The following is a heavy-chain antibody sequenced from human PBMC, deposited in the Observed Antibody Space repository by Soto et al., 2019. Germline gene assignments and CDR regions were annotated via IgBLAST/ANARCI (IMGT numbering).Heavy chain of an antibody. V-gene: IGHV3-33*01. CDR2: IWLDGSNE. J-gene: IGHJ4*02. Sequence: GGALRLSRAASGVTLSRYCTHGIHLGRPAPGYGLECVVVIWLDGSNEYYAESVKGRFTVSRDIPKNTMYLQMNSLRTEDTAVYYCVQAPRPQFDYLLGSVYWGQGALVTVSS. CDR3: VQAPRPQFDYLLGSVY. CDR1: GVTLSRYCTHG. D-gene: IGHD3-9*01.